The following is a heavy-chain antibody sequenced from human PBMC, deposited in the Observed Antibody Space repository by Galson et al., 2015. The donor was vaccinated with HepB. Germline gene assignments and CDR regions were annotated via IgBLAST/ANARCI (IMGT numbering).Heavy chain of an antibody. CDR3: ASRIGTGHYYYYYMDV. CDR2: IIPILGIA. D-gene: IGHD1/OR15-1a*01. Sequence: SVKVSCKASGYTFTSYDINWVRQATGQGLEWMGRIIPILGIANYAQKFQGRVTITADKSTSTAYMELSSLRSEDTAVYYCASRIGTGHYYYYYMDVWGKGTTVTVSS. V-gene: IGHV1-69*04. CDR1: GYTFTSYD. J-gene: IGHJ6*03.